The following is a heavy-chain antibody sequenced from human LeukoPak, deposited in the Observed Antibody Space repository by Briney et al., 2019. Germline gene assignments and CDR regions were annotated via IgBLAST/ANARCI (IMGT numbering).Heavy chain of an antibody. CDR1: GFTFSSYE. V-gene: IGHV3-48*03. Sequence: PGGSLRLSCAASGFTFSSYEMNWVRQAPGKGPEWVSYISSSGSTIYYADSVKGRFTISRDNAKNSLYLQMNSLRAEDTAVYYCAKGACGSTSCYVYYYYYMDVWGKGTTVTVSS. CDR2: ISSSGSTI. CDR3: AKGACGSTSCYVYYYYYMDV. D-gene: IGHD2-2*01. J-gene: IGHJ6*03.